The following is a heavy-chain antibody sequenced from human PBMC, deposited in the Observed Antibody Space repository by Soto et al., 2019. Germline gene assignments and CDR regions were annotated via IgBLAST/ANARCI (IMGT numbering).Heavy chain of an antibody. D-gene: IGHD3-22*01. J-gene: IGHJ3*02. CDR3: ARTYYYDSSGYSDAFDI. CDR1: GGSISSSSYY. Sequence: PSETLSLTCTVSGGSISSSSYYWGWIRQPPGKGLEWIGYIYYSGSTYYNPSLKSRVTISVDTSKNQFSLKLSSVTAADTAVYYCARTYYYDSSGYSDAFDIWGQGTMVTVSS. CDR2: IYYSGST. V-gene: IGHV4-31*03.